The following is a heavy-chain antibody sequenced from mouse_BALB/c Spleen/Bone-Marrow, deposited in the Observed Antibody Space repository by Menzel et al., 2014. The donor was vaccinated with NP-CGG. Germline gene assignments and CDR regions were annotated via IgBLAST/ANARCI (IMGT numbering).Heavy chain of an antibody. J-gene: IGHJ3*01. CDR2: IDPASGDT. D-gene: IGHD1-1*01. CDR3: SRDYGGTAWFAY. Sequence: QGLEWIGRIDPASGDTKYDPKFQGKAAITGDTSSNTAYLQLSSLTSEDTAVYYCSRDYGGTAWFAYWGQGTLVTVSA. V-gene: IGHV14-3*02.